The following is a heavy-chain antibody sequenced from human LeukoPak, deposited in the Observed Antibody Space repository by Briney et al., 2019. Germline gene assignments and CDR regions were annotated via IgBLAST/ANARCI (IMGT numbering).Heavy chain of an antibody. CDR1: GYTFTSYY. D-gene: IGHD3-10*01. J-gene: IGHJ4*02. V-gene: IGHV1-46*01. CDR3: ASAVGEWYYYGSGRYLGY. Sequence: ASVKVSCKARGYTFTSYYMHWVRQAPGQGVECMGIINPSGGSTSSAQKFEGRVTMIRDMSTSTVYMELSSMRSEETAVYYCASAVGEWYYYGSGRYLGYWGQGTLVTVSS. CDR2: INPSGGST.